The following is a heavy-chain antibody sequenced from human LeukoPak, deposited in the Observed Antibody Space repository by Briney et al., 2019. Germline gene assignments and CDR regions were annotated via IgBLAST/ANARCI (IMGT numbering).Heavy chain of an antibody. CDR3: AKDGATWRDPGAY. CDR1: GFTFSSYG. Sequence: GRSLRLSCAPSGFTFSSYGMHWVRQAPGKGLEWVALISYDGTNNSYADSVKGRFTISRDDSKNTLYLQMNSLRAEDTAVYYCAKDGATWRDPGAYWGQGTLVTVSS. J-gene: IGHJ4*02. CDR2: ISYDGTNN. D-gene: IGHD7-27*01. V-gene: IGHV3-30*18.